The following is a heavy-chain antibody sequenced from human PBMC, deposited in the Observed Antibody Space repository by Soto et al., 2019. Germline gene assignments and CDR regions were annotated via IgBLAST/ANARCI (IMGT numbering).Heavy chain of an antibody. V-gene: IGHV4-4*02. CDR2: IYHSGTT. CDR1: GGSISSDDW. CDR3: ARSDCYGVCRGKWLDP. J-gene: IGHJ5*02. Sequence: SETLSLTCAVSGGSISSDDWWTWVRQTPGKGLEWIGEIYHSGTTNYNPSLMSRVTIAVDKAKSQFSLRLDSVTAADTAVYYCARSDCYGVCRGKWLDPWGQGILVTVSS. D-gene: IGHD2-21*02.